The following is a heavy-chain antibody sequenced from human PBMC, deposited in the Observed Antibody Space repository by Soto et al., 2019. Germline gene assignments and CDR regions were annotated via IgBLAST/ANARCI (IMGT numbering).Heavy chain of an antibody. CDR3: AKPTIFGVVTPVAYFDY. CDR2: ISGSGGST. J-gene: IGHJ4*02. CDR1: VFTFGSYA. D-gene: IGHD3-3*01. V-gene: IGHV3-23*01. Sequence: GGSLRLSCAASVFTFGSYAMSWVRQAPGKGLEWVSAISGSGGSTYYADSVKGRFTISRDNSKNTLYLQMNSLRAEDTAVYYCAKPTIFGVVTPVAYFDYWGQGTLVTVSS.